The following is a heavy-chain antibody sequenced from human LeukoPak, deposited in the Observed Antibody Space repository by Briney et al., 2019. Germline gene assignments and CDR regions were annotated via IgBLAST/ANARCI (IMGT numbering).Heavy chain of an antibody. CDR1: RFTVSSNY. CDR3: AKSDCGDDGCKLLTY. D-gene: IGHD2-21*01. Sequence: GGSLRLSCAASRFTVSSNYMSWVRQAPGKGLEWVSVIYSGGSTYYADSVKGRFTIPRDNSKNTLCLQMNSLSAEDTAVYYCAKSDCGDDGCKLLTYWGQRTLVTFSS. V-gene: IGHV3-53*01. CDR2: IYSGGST. J-gene: IGHJ4*02.